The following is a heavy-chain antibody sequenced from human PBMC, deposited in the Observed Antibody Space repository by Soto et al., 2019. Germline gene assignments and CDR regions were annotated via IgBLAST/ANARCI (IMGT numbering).Heavy chain of an antibody. CDR3: ARGRITIFGVPFDI. J-gene: IGHJ3*02. CDR1: GGCSSRYS. Sequence: IPSLNRTVSGGCSSRYSSSRIHQPPGKGLEWIGYIYYSGSTNYNPSLKSRVTISVDTSKNQFSLKLSSVTAADTAVYYCARGRITIFGVPFDIWGQGTMVTVSS. V-gene: IGHV4-59*01. D-gene: IGHD3-3*01. CDR2: IYYSGST.